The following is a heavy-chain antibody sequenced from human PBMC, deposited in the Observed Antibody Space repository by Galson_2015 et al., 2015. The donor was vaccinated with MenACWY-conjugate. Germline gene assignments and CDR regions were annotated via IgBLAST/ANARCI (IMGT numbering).Heavy chain of an antibody. Sequence: SVKVSCKASGYTFTVYGINWVRQAPGQGLEWMGWISTNNGNTAFAQKFQGRVTMTRETSTSTVYMELRSLRSDDTAMYFCARDHLYCNSAGFVGSGTTLEYWGQGTLVTVSS. CDR1: GYTFTVYG. J-gene: IGHJ4*02. V-gene: IGHV1-18*04. CDR2: ISTNNGNT. D-gene: IGHD2/OR15-2a*01. CDR3: ARDHLYCNSAGFVGSGTTLEY.